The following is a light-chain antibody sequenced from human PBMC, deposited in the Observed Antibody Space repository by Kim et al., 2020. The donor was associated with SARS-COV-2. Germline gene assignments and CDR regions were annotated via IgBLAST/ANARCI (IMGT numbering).Light chain of an antibody. Sequence: SSELTQDPAVSVALGQTVRITCQGDSLRSYYATWYQQKPGQAPILVIYGKNNRPSGIPDRFSGSSSGNTASLTITGTQAGDEAHYYCNSWDINDNVGFGG. CDR2: GKN. J-gene: IGLJ2*01. V-gene: IGLV3-19*01. CDR1: SLRSYY. CDR3: NSWDINDNVG.